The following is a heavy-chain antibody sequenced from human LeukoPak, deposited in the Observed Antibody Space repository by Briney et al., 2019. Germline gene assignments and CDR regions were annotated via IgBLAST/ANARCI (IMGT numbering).Heavy chain of an antibody. V-gene: IGHV3-48*01. CDR2: ISSRSGTI. CDR1: GFTFDDYA. D-gene: IGHD2-2*01. J-gene: IGHJ4*02. Sequence: GGSLRLSCAASGFTFDDYAMHWVRQAPGRGLEWVAYISSRSGTIYYADSVRGRFTISRDNAKNSLYLQMNSLRAEDTAIYYCAREYELPSSSPYFDYWGQGTLVTVSS. CDR3: AREYELPSSSPYFDY.